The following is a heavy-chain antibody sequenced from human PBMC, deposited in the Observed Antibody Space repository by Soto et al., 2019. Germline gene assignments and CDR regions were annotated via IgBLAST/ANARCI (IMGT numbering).Heavy chain of an antibody. CDR3: ARILFYYMDV. V-gene: IGHV1-69*13. CDR1: GGTFSSYA. Sequence: ASVKVSCKASGGTFSSYAISWVRQAPGQGLEWMGGIIPIFGTANYAQKFQGRVTITADESTSTAYMELSSLRSEDTAVYYCARILFYYMDVWGKGTTVTVSS. D-gene: IGHD2-21*01. CDR2: IIPIFGTA. J-gene: IGHJ6*03.